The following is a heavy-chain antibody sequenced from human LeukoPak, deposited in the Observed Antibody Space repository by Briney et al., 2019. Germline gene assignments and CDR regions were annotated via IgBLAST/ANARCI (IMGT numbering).Heavy chain of an antibody. CDR1: GDIVSNNRAA. J-gene: IGHJ5*02. D-gene: IGHD1-14*01. V-gene: IGHV6-1*01. Sequence: SQTLSLTCAISGDIVSNNRAAWNWIRQSPSRGLEWLGRTYYKSRWDNDYAESVKSRITINLDTSKNQFSLQLNSVTPEDTAVYYCTRDATRTGWFDPWGQGTLVTVSS. CDR3: TRDATRTGWFDP. CDR2: TYYKSRWDN.